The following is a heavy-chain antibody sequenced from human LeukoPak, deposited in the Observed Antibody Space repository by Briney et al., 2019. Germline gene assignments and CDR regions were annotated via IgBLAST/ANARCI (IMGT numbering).Heavy chain of an antibody. CDR3: AREQSISGTRGDWFDA. CDR2: INTSGST. V-gene: IGHV4-4*07. Sequence: SETLSLTCTVSGGSISNYYWSWIRQPAGKGLEWIGRINTSGSTSNYPSLKSRVTMSVDTSKNQFSLQLSSVTAADTAVYYRAREQSISGTRGDWFDAWGQGTLVTVSS. J-gene: IGHJ5*02. CDR1: GGSISNYY. D-gene: IGHD1-20*01.